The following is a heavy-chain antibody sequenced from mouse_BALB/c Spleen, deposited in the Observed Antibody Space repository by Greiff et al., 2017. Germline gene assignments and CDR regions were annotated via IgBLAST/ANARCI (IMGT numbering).Heavy chain of an antibody. CDR1: GYSITSGYY. CDR2: ISYDGSN. CDR3: AIYGSSWAMDY. J-gene: IGHJ4*01. Sequence: EVKVEESGPGLVKPSQSLSLTCSVTGYSITSGYYWNWIRQFPGNKLEWMGYISYDGSNNYNPSLKNRISITRDTSKNQFFLKLNSVTTEDTATYYCAIYGSSWAMDYWGQGTSVTVSS. V-gene: IGHV3-6*02. D-gene: IGHD1-1*01.